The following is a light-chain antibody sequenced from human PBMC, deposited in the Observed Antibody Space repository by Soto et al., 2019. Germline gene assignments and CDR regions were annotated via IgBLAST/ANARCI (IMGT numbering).Light chain of an antibody. CDR3: QQSGT. J-gene: IGKJ2*01. V-gene: IGKV1-33*01. CDR1: QGISNY. Sequence: DIQMTQSPSSLSASVGDRVTITCQASQGISNYLNWYQQKPGKAPKLLIYDASNLETGVPSRFSGSGSGTDFTFTISSLQPEDIATYYCQQSGTFGQGTKLEIK. CDR2: DAS.